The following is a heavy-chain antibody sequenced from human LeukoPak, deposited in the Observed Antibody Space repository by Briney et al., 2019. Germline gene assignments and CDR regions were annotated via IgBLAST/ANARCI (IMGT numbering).Heavy chain of an antibody. V-gene: IGHV4-4*07. J-gene: IGHJ3*02. Sequence: SETLSLTCTVSGGSISSYYWNWIRQPAGKGLQWIGRIYTSGSTKYNPSLKSRVTMSVDTSKNQFSLKLRSVTAADTAVYYCARAGNRDSAYDLYDAFHIWGQGTMVTVSS. CDR3: ARAGNRDSAYDLYDAFHI. CDR1: GGSISSYY. CDR2: IYTSGST. D-gene: IGHD5-12*01.